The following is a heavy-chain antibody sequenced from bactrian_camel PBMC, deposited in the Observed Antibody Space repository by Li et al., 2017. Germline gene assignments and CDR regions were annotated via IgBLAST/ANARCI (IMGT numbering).Heavy chain of an antibody. V-gene: IGHV3S9*01. CDR2: LDSDGRI. CDR3: AARSRLSGAWYEAGQYDY. CDR1: VSSANDYC. D-gene: IGHD2*01. Sequence: HVQLVESGGGSVQAGGSLRLSCAVSVSSANDYCLGWFRQASGKEREWVGSLDSDGRINYADSVKGRFTISKDNRKNILYLQMNSLTPGDTATYYCAARSRLSGAWYEAGQYDYWGQGTQVTVS. J-gene: IGHJ4*01.